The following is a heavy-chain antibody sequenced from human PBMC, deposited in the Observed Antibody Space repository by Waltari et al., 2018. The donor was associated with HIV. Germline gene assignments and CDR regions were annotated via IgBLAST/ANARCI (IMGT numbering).Heavy chain of an antibody. D-gene: IGHD4-17*01. CDR2: VYHSGKT. V-gene: IGHV4-61*03. J-gene: IGHJ4*02. CDR3: ARALVESGDYPKPLDY. Sequence: QVQLQESGPGLVKPSETLSLTCTVSGDSVSNGRYYWNWIRQPPGKGLEWICYVYHSGKTNYNPPLKSRLTLSEDTSKNYFSLRLRSVTAADTAVYYCARALVESGDYPKPLDYWGQGTLVTVSS. CDR1: GDSVSNGRYY.